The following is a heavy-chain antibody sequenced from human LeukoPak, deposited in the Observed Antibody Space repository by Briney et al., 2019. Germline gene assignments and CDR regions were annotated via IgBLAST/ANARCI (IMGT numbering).Heavy chain of an antibody. Sequence: GGSLRLSCAASGFTFSSYSMNWVRQAPGKGLEWVSSISSSSSYIYYADSVKGRFTISRDNAKNSLYLQMNSLRAEDTAVYYCARDRIFRPSYYMDVWGKGTTVTVSS. J-gene: IGHJ6*03. CDR3: ARDRIFRPSYYMDV. D-gene: IGHD3-3*01. V-gene: IGHV3-21*01. CDR1: GFTFSSYS. CDR2: ISSSSSYI.